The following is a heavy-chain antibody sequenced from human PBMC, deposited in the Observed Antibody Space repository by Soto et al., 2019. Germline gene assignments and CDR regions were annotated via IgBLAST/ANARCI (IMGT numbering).Heavy chain of an antibody. J-gene: IGHJ5*02. Sequence: QVQLVQSGAEVKKAGASVKVSCKAPDYTLINYGIIWVRQAPGQGLEWMGWISAYKGNTNYAQKLQDRVTMTTDTSTSTAYMELRSLRSDDTAVYYCARVKGPTPPFDLWGQGTLVTVSS. CDR2: ISAYKGNT. D-gene: IGHD2-21*01. V-gene: IGHV1-18*01. CDR3: ARVKGPTPPFDL. CDR1: DYTLINYG.